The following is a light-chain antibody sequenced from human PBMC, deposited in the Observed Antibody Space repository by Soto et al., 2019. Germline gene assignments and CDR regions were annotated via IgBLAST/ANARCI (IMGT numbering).Light chain of an antibody. CDR1: QTINRIY. Sequence: IGLTQSPGNLSLSPGERATLSCRASQTINRIYVAWYQQQPGQAPRFLIYRTSDRANGIPGRFSGSGSGTDFTLTISRLEPEDFEIYYCQQYGSSPITFGQGTRLEI. CDR2: RTS. V-gene: IGKV3-20*01. CDR3: QQYGSSPIT. J-gene: IGKJ5*01.